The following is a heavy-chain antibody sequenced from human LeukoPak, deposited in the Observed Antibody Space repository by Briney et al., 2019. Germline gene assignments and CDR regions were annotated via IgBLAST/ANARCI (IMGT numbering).Heavy chain of an antibody. J-gene: IGHJ4*02. CDR2: ISSSSSYI. V-gene: IGHV3-21*04. CDR3: AKAALPTLLWFGELVSDMDYLTDY. D-gene: IGHD3-10*01. Sequence: KPGGSLRLSCAASGFTFSSYSMNWVRQAPGKGLEWVSSISSSSSYIYYADSVKGRFTISRDNAKNSLYLQMNSLRAEDTAVYYCAKAALPTLLWFGELVSDMDYLTDYWGQGTLVTVSS. CDR1: GFTFSSYS.